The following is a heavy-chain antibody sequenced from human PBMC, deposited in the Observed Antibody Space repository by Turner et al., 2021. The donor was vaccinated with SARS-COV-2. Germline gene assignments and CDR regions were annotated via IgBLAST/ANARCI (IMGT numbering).Heavy chain of an antibody. V-gene: IGHV3-30*04. CDR3: ARGEYYYGSSGYYNPNWFDP. J-gene: IGHJ5*02. D-gene: IGHD3-22*01. Sequence: QVQLVASGGGVVQPGRSLRLSCAASGFTFSSYAMHWVRQAPGKGLEGVAVILDDGSNKYYADSVKGRFTISRDNSKNTLYLQMNSLRAEDTAVYFCARGEYYYGSSGYYNPNWFDPWGQGTLVTVSS. CDR2: ILDDGSNK. CDR1: GFTFSSYA.